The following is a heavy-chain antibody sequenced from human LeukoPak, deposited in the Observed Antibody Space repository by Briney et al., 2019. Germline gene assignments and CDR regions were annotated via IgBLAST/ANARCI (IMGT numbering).Heavy chain of an antibody. Sequence: GGSLRLSCAASGFTFSSYEMNWVRQAPGKGLEWISYISASGGAIYYAESVRGRFTVSRDNAENSLYLQMNSPRAEDMAVYYSARETAHCGGDCYDYWGQGTLVTVSS. CDR3: ARETAHCGGDCYDY. J-gene: IGHJ4*02. CDR1: GFTFSSYE. CDR2: ISASGGAI. D-gene: IGHD2-21*02. V-gene: IGHV3-48*03.